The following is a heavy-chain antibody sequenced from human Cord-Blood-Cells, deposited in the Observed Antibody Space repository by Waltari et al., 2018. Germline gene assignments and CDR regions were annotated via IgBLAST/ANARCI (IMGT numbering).Heavy chain of an antibody. J-gene: IGHJ6*03. CDR2: VDPEDGET. CDR3: AKDYYYDMDV. Sequence: EVQLVQSGAEVKKPGATVKISCKVSGYTFTDYYMHWVQQAPGKGLELMGLVDPEDGETIYAEKVQGRVTITADTSTCTAYREVSSLRAEDTSVYYCAKDYYYDMDVSGKGTTVSVSS. CDR1: GYTFTDYY. V-gene: IGHV1-69-2*01.